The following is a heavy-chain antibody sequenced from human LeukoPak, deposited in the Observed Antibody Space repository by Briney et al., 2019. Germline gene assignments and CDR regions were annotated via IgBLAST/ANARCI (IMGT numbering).Heavy chain of an antibody. Sequence: ASVKVSCKASGGTFSSYAISWVRQAPGQGLEWMGRIIPILGIANYAQKFQGRVTITADKSTSTAYMELSSLRSEDTAVYYCARDREGGIVATTWFDPWGPGTLVTVSS. J-gene: IGHJ5*02. CDR2: IIPILGIA. D-gene: IGHD5-12*01. CDR1: GGTFSSYA. CDR3: ARDREGGIVATTWFDP. V-gene: IGHV1-69*04.